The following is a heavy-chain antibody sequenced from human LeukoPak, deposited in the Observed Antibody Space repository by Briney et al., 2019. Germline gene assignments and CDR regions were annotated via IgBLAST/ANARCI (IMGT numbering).Heavy chain of an antibody. CDR3: ARDTDYYGSGRHGYFDH. CDR1: GFTFSSYG. Sequence: PGRSLRLSCAASGFTFSSYGMHWVRQAPGKGLEWVSLIYSGGSTYSADSVKGRFTISRDNSKNTLHLQMNSLRAEDTAVYYCARDTDYYGSGRHGYFDHWGQGTLVTVSS. J-gene: IGHJ1*01. CDR2: IYSGGST. D-gene: IGHD3-10*01. V-gene: IGHV3-66*01.